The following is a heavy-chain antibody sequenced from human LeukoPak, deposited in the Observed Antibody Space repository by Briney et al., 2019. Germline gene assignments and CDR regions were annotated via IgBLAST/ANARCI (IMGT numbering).Heavy chain of an antibody. CDR3: ARNDYGVRGWFDP. V-gene: IGHV4-4*02. D-gene: IGHD4-17*01. CDR2: IYHSGST. CDR1: GGSISSSNW. J-gene: IGHJ5*02. Sequence: PSETLSLTCAVSGGSISSSNWWSWVRQPPGKGLEWIGEIYHSGSTNYNPSLKSRVTISADKSKNQFSLKLSSVTAADTAVYYCARNDYGVRGWFDPWGQGTLVTVSS.